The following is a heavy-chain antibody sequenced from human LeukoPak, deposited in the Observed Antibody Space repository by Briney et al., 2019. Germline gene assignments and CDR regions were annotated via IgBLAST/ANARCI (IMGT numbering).Heavy chain of an antibody. CDR2: INQDESEE. CDR1: GMTFKNYW. V-gene: IGHV3-7*03. Sequence: GGSLRLSCAVSGMTFKNYWMSWFRQTPGKGLEWVATINQDESEEYYLDSVKGRFTISRDTAKNSLYLQMYSLTAEDTALYYCARYCTFRTCSGTKFDSWGPGTLVTVSS. J-gene: IGHJ4*02. CDR3: ARYCTFRTCSGTKFDS. D-gene: IGHD1-1*01.